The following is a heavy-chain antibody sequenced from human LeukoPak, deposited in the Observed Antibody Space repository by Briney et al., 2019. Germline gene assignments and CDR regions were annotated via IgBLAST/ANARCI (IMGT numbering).Heavy chain of an antibody. V-gene: IGHV3-30*01. CDR1: GFPLSTYV. D-gene: IGHD4-17*01. Sequence: GGSLRLSCAASGFPLSTYVMHWVRQAPGKGLEWVAYISYDGDNTYYADSVKGRFTISRDNSKNTLYLLVNSLRVEDTAVYYCARGDYEVYWGQGTLVTVSS. J-gene: IGHJ4*02. CDR3: ARGDYEVY. CDR2: ISYDGDNT.